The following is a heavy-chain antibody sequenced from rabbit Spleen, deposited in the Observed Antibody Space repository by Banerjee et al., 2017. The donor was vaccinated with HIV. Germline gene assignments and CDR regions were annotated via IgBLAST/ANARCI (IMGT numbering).Heavy chain of an antibody. V-gene: IGHV1S40*01. J-gene: IGHJ6*01. CDR1: GVSFSFNSY. Sequence: QSLEESGGDLVKPGASLTLTCTASGVSFSFNSYMCWVRQAPGKGLEWIACIDTGSSGFTYFASWAKGRFTISKTSSTTVTLQMTSLTAADTASYFCARDSGSSFSSYGMALWGPGTLVTVS. CDR2: IDTGSSGFT. CDR3: ARDSGSSFSSYGMAL. D-gene: IGHD8-1*01.